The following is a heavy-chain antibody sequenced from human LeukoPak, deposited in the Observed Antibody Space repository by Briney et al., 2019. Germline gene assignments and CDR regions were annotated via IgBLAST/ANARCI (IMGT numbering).Heavy chain of an antibody. D-gene: IGHD2-15*01. J-gene: IGHJ6*02. V-gene: IGHV1-3*01. CDR3: ARNDIVVVVADQDYYGMDV. CDR1: GGTFSSYA. CDR2: INAGNGNT. Sequence: GASVKVSCKASGGTFSSYAISWVRQAPGQGLEWMGWINAGNGNTKYSQKFQGRVTITRDTSASTAYMELSSLRSEDTAVYYCARNDIVVVVADQDYYGMDVWGQGTTVTVSS.